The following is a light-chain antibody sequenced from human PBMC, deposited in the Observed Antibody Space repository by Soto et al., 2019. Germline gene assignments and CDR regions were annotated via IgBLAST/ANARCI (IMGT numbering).Light chain of an antibody. CDR1: QDIRKY. CDR3: QQYDNLPLI. V-gene: IGKV1-33*01. J-gene: IGKJ5*01. Sequence: DIQLTQSPSFLSSCVGYIFTITCQATQDIRKYLNWYQQKPWKAPNLLIYNASSLETGVPSRFSGSGSGTDFTLTISSLQPEDFATYYCQQYDNLPLIFGQGTRLEI. CDR2: NAS.